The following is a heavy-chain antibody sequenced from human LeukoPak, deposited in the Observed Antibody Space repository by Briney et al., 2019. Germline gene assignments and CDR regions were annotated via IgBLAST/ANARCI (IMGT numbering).Heavy chain of an antibody. CDR3: AREELEGARGIDY. CDR1: GASISRRNW. CDR2: IYHGGTT. D-gene: IGHD3-10*01. V-gene: IGHV4-4*02. Sequence: PSETLSLTCAVSGASISRRNWWSWVRQAPGKGLEWIGEIYHGGTTNYNPSLKSRVTMAVYTSKNQFFLILSSVTAADTAVYHCAREELEGARGIDYWGQGILVTASP. J-gene: IGHJ4*02.